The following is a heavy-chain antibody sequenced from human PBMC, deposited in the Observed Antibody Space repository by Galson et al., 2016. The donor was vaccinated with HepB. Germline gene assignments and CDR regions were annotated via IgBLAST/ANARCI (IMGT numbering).Heavy chain of an antibody. Sequence: SETLSLTCAVYGDSVSSNKWWTWVRQPPGKGLEWIGEIRHSRSSNFNPSLKSRVTISVDKSKNQFSLRLNSVTAADTAVYFCARGGDWRLDYWGQGSLVTVSS. CDR3: ARGGDWRLDY. V-gene: IGHV4-4*02. D-gene: IGHD2-21*02. CDR2: IRHSRSS. CDR1: GDSVSSNKW. J-gene: IGHJ4*02.